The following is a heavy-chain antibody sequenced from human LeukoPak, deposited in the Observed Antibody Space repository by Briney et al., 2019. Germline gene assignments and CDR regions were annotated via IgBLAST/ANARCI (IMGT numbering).Heavy chain of an antibody. J-gene: IGHJ6*02. V-gene: IGHV1-24*01. CDR2: FDPEDGET. CDR3: ARDLAQCRATACSYYYGMDV. CDR1: GYTLTELS. D-gene: IGHD6-19*01. Sequence: ASVKVSCKVSGYTLTELSMHWVRQAPGKGLEWMGGFDPEDGETIYAQKFQGRVTITRDTSARTAYMELSSLRSEDTAVYYCARDLAQCRATACSYYYGMDVWGQGTTVTVSS.